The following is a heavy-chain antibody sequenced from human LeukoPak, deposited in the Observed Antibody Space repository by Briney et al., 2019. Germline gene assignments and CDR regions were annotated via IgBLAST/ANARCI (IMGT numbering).Heavy chain of an antibody. V-gene: IGHV3-23*01. CDR1: GFTFRTYA. J-gene: IGHJ4*02. D-gene: IGHD3-9*01. Sequence: GRSLRLSCAASGFTFRTYAMSWVRQAPGKGLEWVSGISGSGGSTYYADSVKGRFTISRDNSKNTLYLQMNSLRAEDTAVYYCAKEGDFHDILTDYWGQGTLVTVPS. CDR3: AKEGDFHDILTDY. CDR2: ISGSGGST.